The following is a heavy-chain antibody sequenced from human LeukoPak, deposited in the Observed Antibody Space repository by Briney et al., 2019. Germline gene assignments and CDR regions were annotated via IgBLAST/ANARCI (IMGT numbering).Heavy chain of an antibody. J-gene: IGHJ4*02. V-gene: IGHV1-8*02. Sequence: GASVTVSCKASGYTFTNYYMHWVRQATGQGLEWMAWMNPNSGNTGYGQKFQGRVTMTWNTSINTAYMELSRLRSEDTAVYYCARAREMGIWGIDYWGQGTLVTVSS. CDR2: MNPNSGNT. D-gene: IGHD2-15*01. CDR3: ARAREMGIWGIDY. CDR1: GYTFTNYY.